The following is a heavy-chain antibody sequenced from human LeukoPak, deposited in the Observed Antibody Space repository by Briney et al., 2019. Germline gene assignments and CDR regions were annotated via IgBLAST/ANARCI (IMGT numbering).Heavy chain of an antibody. CDR1: GFSFSSYA. CDR2: ISGSGFST. J-gene: IGHJ4*02. CDR3: AKDVMVAVVGTYFDY. Sequence: GGSLRLSCAASGFSFSSYAMNWVRQSPGKGLEWVSVISGSGFSTNYADSVKGRFTISRDNSKNTLYLQMNSLRAEDTAVYYCAKDVMVAVVGTYFDYWGQGTLVTVSS. D-gene: IGHD6-19*01. V-gene: IGHV3-23*01.